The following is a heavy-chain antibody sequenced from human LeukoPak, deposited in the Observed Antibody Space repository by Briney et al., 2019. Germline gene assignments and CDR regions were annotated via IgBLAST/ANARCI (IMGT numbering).Heavy chain of an antibody. CDR2: INHSGST. Sequence: PSETLSLTCAVYGGSFSGYYWSWIRQPPGKGLEWIGEINHSGSTNYNPSLKSRVTISVDTSKNQFSLKLSSVTAADTAVYYCATEPGIAVAGPFDYWGQGTLVTVSS. J-gene: IGHJ4*02. V-gene: IGHV4-34*01. CDR3: ATEPGIAVAGPFDY. CDR1: GGSFSGYY. D-gene: IGHD6-19*01.